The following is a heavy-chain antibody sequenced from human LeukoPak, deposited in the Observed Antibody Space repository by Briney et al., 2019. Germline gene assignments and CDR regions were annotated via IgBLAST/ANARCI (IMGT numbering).Heavy chain of an antibody. D-gene: IGHD6-19*01. J-gene: IGHJ4*01. CDR3: ARGRERSGWYVFDY. V-gene: IGHV4-59*01. CDR2: INYSGRT. CDR1: CGSISSYY. Sequence: SETLSLTCTVSCGSISSYYWSWIRQPPGKGLEWIGCINYSGRTNYNPSRKSRVTISVDTSKNQFSLKLSSVTAADTAVYYCARGRERSGWYVFDYWGHGTLVAVSS.